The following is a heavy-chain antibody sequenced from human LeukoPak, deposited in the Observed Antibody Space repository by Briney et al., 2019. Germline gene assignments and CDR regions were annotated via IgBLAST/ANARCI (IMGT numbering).Heavy chain of an antibody. CDR1: GYTFTGYY. D-gene: IGHD6-6*01. CDR2: INPSGGST. V-gene: IGHV1-46*01. CDR3: ARDLGTYSSSSDYYYYGMDV. Sequence: ASVKVSCKASGYTFTGYYMHWVRRAPGQGLEWMGIINPSGGSTSYAQKFQGRVTMTRDTSTSTVYMELSSLRSEDTAVYYCARDLGTYSSSSDYYYYGMDVWGQGTTVTVSS. J-gene: IGHJ6*02.